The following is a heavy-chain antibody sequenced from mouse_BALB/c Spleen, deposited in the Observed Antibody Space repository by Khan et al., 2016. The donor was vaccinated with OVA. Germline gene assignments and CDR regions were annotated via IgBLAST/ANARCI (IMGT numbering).Heavy chain of an antibody. CDR2: INTETGEP. CDR1: GYTFTDYS. CDR3: AKGYWYFDV. J-gene: IGHJ1*01. V-gene: IGHV9-2-1*01. Sequence: QIQLVQSGPELKKPGETVKISCKASGYTFTDYSLHWVKQAPGMGLKWMGWINTETGEPTYADDFKGRFAFSLETSASTVYLQINNLRNEDTAIYFCAKGYWYFDVWGAGTTVTVSS.